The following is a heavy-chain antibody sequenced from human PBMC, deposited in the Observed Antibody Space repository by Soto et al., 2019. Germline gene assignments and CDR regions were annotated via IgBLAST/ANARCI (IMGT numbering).Heavy chain of an antibody. Sequence: ASVKVSCKASGYTFSDYYVHWVREAPGQGLEWMGWINPSIGGTIYTQRFQGRVTMTRDTSISTVYMELSRLTSDDTAVYYCAREMGVIGAPGYTWFDPWGQGALVTVSS. V-gene: IGHV1-2*02. J-gene: IGHJ5*02. CDR3: AREMGVIGAPGYTWFDP. D-gene: IGHD1-26*01. CDR1: GYTFSDYY. CDR2: INPSIGGT.